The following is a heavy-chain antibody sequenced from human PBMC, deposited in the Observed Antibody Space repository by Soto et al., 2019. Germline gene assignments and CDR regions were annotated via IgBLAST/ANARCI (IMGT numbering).Heavy chain of an antibody. V-gene: IGHV4-59*01. CDR2: IYYSGST. CDR1: GGSISPYY. CDR3: ARDRAAMNY. D-gene: IGHD5-18*01. J-gene: IGHJ4*01. Sequence: PSETLSLTCTGSGGSISPYYWSWIRQPPGKGLEWIGSIYYSGSTNYNPSLKSRVTISVDASKNQFFLKLTSVTAADTAVYYCARDRAAMNYWGHGTLVTVSS.